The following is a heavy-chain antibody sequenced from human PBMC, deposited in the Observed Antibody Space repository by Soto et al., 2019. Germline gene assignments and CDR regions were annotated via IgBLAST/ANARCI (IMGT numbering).Heavy chain of an antibody. Sequence: GGSLRLSCAASGFTFSSYGTHWVRQAPGKGLEWVAVISYDGSNKYYADSVKGRFTISRDNSKNTLYLQMNSLRAEDTAVYYCAKVPYSSGWAFDYWGQGTLVTVSS. J-gene: IGHJ4*02. CDR3: AKVPYSSGWAFDY. CDR2: ISYDGSNK. CDR1: GFTFSSYG. D-gene: IGHD6-19*01. V-gene: IGHV3-30*18.